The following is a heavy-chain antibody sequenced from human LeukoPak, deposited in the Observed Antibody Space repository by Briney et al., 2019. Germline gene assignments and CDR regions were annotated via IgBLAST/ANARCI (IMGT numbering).Heavy chain of an antibody. CDR3: ARGLVVAATRTDY. V-gene: IGHV4-61*02. Sequence: SQTLSLTCTVSGGSISSGSYYWSWIRQPAGKGLEWIGRIYTSGSTNYNPSLKSRVTISVDTSKDQFSLKLSSVTAADAAVYYCARGLVVAATRTDYWGQGTLVTVSS. CDR2: IYTSGST. J-gene: IGHJ4*02. D-gene: IGHD2-15*01. CDR1: GGSISSGSYY.